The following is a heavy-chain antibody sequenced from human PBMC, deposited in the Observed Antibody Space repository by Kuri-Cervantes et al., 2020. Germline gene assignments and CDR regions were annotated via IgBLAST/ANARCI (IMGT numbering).Heavy chain of an antibody. V-gene: IGHV4-34*01. CDR2: INHDGRT. Sequence: SETLSLTCAVYGGTFNGYFWSWIRQSPEKGLEWIGEINHDGRTNYNPSLKSRVTISVDTSKNQFSLKLSSVTAADTAVYYCARQEYSSSSDWFDPWGQGTLVTVSS. CDR3: ARQEYSSSSDWFDP. CDR1: GGTFNGYF. D-gene: IGHD6-6*01. J-gene: IGHJ5*02.